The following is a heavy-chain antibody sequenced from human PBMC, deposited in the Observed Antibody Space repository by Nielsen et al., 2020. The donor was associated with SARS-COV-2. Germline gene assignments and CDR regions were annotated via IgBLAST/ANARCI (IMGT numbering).Heavy chain of an antibody. J-gene: IGHJ4*02. V-gene: IGHV1-3*01. CDR1: GYTFTSFA. Sequence: ASVKVSCKTSGYTFTSFAIHWVRQAPGQSLVWMGWINAGNGNTKYSQKFQGRVTMTRDTSANTAYMELSSLSSEDTAVYYCARITPSSGWDYWGQGTLVTVSS. CDR2: INAGNGNT. D-gene: IGHD6-19*01. CDR3: ARITPSSGWDY.